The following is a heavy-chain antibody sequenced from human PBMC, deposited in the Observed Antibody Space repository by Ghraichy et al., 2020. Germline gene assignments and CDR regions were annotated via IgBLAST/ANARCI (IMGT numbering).Heavy chain of an antibody. CDR1: GGSISSGAYY. D-gene: IGHD3-22*01. CDR2: IYHSGTT. Sequence: LRLSCTVSGGSISSGAYYWTWIRQHPGKGLEWIGYIYHSGTTYYSPSLQSRVTISLDTSKNQFSLRLSSVTAADTAVYYCATTYDSSGYSDCWGQGTLVTVSS. V-gene: IGHV4-31*03. J-gene: IGHJ4*02. CDR3: ATTYDSSGYSDC.